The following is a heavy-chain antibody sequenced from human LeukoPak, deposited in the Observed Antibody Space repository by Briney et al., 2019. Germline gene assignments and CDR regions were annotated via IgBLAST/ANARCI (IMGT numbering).Heavy chain of an antibody. CDR3: AKGGYSVGFGIDY. D-gene: IGHD5/OR15-5a*01. Sequence: GRSLRLSCAASGFTFSSYGTHWVRQAPGKGLEWVAVISYDGSNKYYADSVKGRFTISRDNSKNTLYLQMNSLRAEDTAVYYCAKGGYSVGFGIDYWGQGTLVTVSS. CDR1: GFTFSSYG. V-gene: IGHV3-30*18. CDR2: ISYDGSNK. J-gene: IGHJ4*02.